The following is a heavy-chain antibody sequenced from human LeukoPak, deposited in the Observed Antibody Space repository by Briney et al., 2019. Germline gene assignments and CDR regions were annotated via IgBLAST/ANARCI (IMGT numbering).Heavy chain of an antibody. CDR1: GFTFSDYE. V-gene: IGHV3-48*03. J-gene: IGHJ4*02. CDR2: ISSGGYTA. CDR3: ARSKRDIVATIGY. D-gene: IGHD5-12*01. Sequence: GGSLRLSCAASGFTFSDYEMNWVRQAPGKGLEWLSYISSGGYTADYADSVKGRFTISRDNAKNSVYLQMHSLRAEDTGLYYCARSKRDIVATIGYWGQGTLVAGSS.